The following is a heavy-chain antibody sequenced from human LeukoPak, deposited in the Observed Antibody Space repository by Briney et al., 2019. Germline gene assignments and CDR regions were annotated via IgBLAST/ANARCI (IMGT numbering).Heavy chain of an antibody. CDR2: ISSSGSTI. V-gene: IGHV3-11*01. J-gene: IGHJ4*02. D-gene: IGHD2-21*02. Sequence: PGGSLRHSCAASGFTFSDYYMTWIRQAPGKGLEWVSCISSSGSTIFYADSVKGRFTISRDNAKSSLFLQMNSLRAEDTAVYYCARVNRVTAIQELDYWGQGTLVTVSS. CDR3: ARVNRVTAIQELDY. CDR1: GFTFSDYY.